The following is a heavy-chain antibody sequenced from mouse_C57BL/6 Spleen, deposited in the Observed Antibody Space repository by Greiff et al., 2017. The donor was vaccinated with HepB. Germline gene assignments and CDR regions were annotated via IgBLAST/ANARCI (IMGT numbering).Heavy chain of an antibody. V-gene: IGHV3-1*01. J-gene: IGHJ4*01. CDR2: ISYSGST. CDR3: ARARDYYYAMDY. CDR1: GYSITSGYD. Sequence: EVKVVESGPGMVKPSQSLSLTCTVTGYSITSGYDWHWIRHFPGNKLEWMGYISYSGSTNYNPSLKSRISITHDTSKNHFFLKLNSVTTEDTATYYCARARDYYYAMDYWGQGTSVTVSS.